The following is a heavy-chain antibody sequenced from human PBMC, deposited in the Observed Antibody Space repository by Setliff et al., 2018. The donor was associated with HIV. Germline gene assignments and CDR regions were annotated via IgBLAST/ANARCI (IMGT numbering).Heavy chain of an antibody. CDR2: IYYSGST. Sequence: SETLSLTCTVSGGSISSGGYYWSWIRQHPGKGLEWIGYIYYSGSTYYNPSLKSRVTMSVDTSKNQFPLKLSSVTAADTAVYYCARARGLLPYYYLDVWGKGTTVTVSS. CDR3: ARARGLLPYYYLDV. D-gene: IGHD3-10*01. CDR1: GGSISSGGYY. V-gene: IGHV4-31*02. J-gene: IGHJ6*03.